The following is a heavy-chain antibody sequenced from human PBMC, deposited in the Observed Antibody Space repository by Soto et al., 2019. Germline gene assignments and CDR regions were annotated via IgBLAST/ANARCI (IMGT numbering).Heavy chain of an antibody. CDR1: GESFSGYY. V-gene: IGHV4-34*12. CDR3: ARPYYDSNTFYSFFDY. J-gene: IGHJ4*02. CDR2: IFHGGGT. Sequence: QVQLQQWGAGLLKPSETLSLTCDVSGESFSGYYWSWIRQPPGKGLEWIGQIFHGGGTNYSPSLQSRVTISVDTSKNQFSLELTSVTAADTAVYYCARPYYDSNTFYSFFDYWGQGTLVTVSS. D-gene: IGHD3-22*01.